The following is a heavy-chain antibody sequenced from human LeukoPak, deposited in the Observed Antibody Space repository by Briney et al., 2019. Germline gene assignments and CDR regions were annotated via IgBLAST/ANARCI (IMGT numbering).Heavy chain of an antibody. CDR2: FDPEDGET. Sequence: ASVKVSCKVSGYTLTELSMHWVRQAPGKGLEWMGGFDPEDGETIYAQKFQGRVTMTEDTSTDTAYMELSSLRSEDTAVYYCARDKSRYGDYNYYYYYMDVWGKGTTVTISS. CDR3: ARDKSRYGDYNYYYYYMDV. CDR1: GYTLTELS. V-gene: IGHV1-24*01. D-gene: IGHD4-17*01. J-gene: IGHJ6*03.